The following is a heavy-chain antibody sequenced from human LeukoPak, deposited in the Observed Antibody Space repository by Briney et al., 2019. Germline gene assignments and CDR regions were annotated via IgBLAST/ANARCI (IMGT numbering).Heavy chain of an antibody. CDR1: GFTFDDYA. CDR3: AREDYSNYAPYFDY. V-gene: IGHV3-9*01. D-gene: IGHD4-4*01. Sequence: GGSLRLSCAASGFTFDDYAMHWVRHAPGKGLEWVSGISWNSGSIGYADSVKGRFTISRDNAKNTLYLQMNSLRAEDTAVYYCAREDYSNYAPYFDYWGLGTLVTVSS. CDR2: ISWNSGSI. J-gene: IGHJ4*02.